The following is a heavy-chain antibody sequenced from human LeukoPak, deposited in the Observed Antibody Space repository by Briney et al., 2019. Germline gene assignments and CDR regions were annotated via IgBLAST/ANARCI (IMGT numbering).Heavy chain of an antibody. CDR3: AREVLGGDAFDI. CDR1: AFTFSDYA. D-gene: IGHD1-14*01. V-gene: IGHV3-30-3*01. CDR2: ISYDGSNK. J-gene: IGHJ3*02. Sequence: PGRSLRLSCAASAFTFSDYALHWVRQAPGKGLEWVAVISYDGSNKYYADSVKGRFTISRDNPKNTLYLQMNTLRAEDTAVYYCAREVLGGDAFDIWGQGTMVTVSS.